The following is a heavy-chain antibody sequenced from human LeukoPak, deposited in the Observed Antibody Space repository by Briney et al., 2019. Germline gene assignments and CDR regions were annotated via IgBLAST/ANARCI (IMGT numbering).Heavy chain of an antibody. CDR3: ARGSSGSYYRPTGSYGMDV. V-gene: IGHV3-48*04. CDR2: ISSSSSTI. Sequence: GGSLRLSCAASGFTFSSYSMNWVRQAPGKGLEWVSYISSSSSTIYYADSVKGRFTISRDNAKNSLYLQMNSLRAEDTAVYYCARGSSGSYYRPTGSYGMDVWGQGTTVTVSS. D-gene: IGHD1-26*01. CDR1: GFTFSSYS. J-gene: IGHJ6*02.